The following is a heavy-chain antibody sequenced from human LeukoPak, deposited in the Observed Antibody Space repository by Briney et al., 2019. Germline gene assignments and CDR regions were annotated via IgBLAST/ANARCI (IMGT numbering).Heavy chain of an antibody. CDR1: GFTFSDSA. D-gene: IGHD6-19*01. CDR2: IRSKADAYAT. J-gene: IGHJ4*02. CDR3: TREYSSGWPFDF. V-gene: IGHV3-73*01. Sequence: GGSLRLSCAASGFTFSDSAIHWVRQVTGKGLEWVGRIRSKADAYATTYAASLKGRFTISRDDSRNRAYLQMSSLRTEDTAVYYCTREYSSGWPFDFWGQGTLVTVSS.